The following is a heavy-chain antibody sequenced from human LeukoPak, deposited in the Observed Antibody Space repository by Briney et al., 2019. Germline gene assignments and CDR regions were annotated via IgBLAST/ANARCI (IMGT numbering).Heavy chain of an antibody. V-gene: IGHV5-51*01. J-gene: IGHJ3*02. CDR1: GYSFTRYW. CDR2: IYPGDSGT. Sequence: GESLKISCKASGYSFTRYWIAWVRQMPGKGLEWMGIIYPGDSGTRYSPSFQGQVTISADKSISTAYLQWSSLKASDTAMYYCARLWLQFDAFDIWGQGTMVTVSS. CDR3: ARLWLQFDAFDI. D-gene: IGHD5-24*01.